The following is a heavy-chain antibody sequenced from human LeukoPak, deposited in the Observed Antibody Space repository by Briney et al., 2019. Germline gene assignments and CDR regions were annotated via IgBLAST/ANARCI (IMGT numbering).Heavy chain of an antibody. CDR1: GFTFSSYW. CDR2: ITSDGSST. CDR3: ARGNGHASDI. Sequence: GGSLRLSCAASGFTFSSYWMHWVRQPPGKGLVWVSRITSDGSSTSYADSVKGRFTISRDNTKNTLYLQMNSLRAEDRAVYYCARGNGHASDIWGQGTMVTVSS. V-gene: IGHV3-74*01. D-gene: IGHD2-8*01. J-gene: IGHJ3*02.